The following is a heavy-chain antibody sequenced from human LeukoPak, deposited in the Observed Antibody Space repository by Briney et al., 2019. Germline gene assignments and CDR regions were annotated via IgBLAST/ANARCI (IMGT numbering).Heavy chain of an antibody. CDR2: IYHSGST. CDR1: GYSISSGYY. V-gene: IGHV4-38-2*02. CDR3: ARGLKIKYSGYDRKGSLPHDY. Sequence: SETLSLTCTVSGYSISSGYYWGWIRQPPGKGLEWIGSIYHSGSTYYNPSLKSRVTISVDTSKNQFSLKLSSVTAADTAVYYCARGLKIKYSGYDRKGSLPHDYWGQGTLVTVSS. J-gene: IGHJ4*02. D-gene: IGHD5-12*01.